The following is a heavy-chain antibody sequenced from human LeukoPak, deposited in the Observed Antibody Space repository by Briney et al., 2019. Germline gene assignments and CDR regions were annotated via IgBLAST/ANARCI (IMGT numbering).Heavy chain of an antibody. J-gene: IGHJ4*02. D-gene: IGHD2/OR15-2a*01. CDR1: GLTFRTYK. CDR2: ISSTGTGI. V-gene: IGHV3-48*03. Sequence: PGGSLRLSCALSGLTFRTYKMNRIRQAPGKGLEWVSHISSTGTGIYYADSVKGRFTISRDNAENSLYLQMNSLRAEDSAIYYCATDTKNSIGWSDYFGYWGQGTLVTVSS. CDR3: ATDTKNSIGWSDYFGY.